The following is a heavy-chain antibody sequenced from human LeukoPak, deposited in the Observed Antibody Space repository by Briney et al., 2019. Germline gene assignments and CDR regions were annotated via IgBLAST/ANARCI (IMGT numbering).Heavy chain of an antibody. V-gene: IGHV1-69*05. J-gene: IGHJ5*02. CDR2: IIPIFGTA. CDR1: GGTFSSYA. CDR3: ASRIGYCSSTSCPHWFDP. D-gene: IGHD2-2*01. Sequence: GASVTVSCKASGGTFSSYAISWVRQAPGQGLEWMGGIIPIFGTANYAQKFQGRVTITTDESTSTAYMGLSSLRSEDTAVYYCASRIGYCSSTSCPHWFDPWGQGTLVTVSS.